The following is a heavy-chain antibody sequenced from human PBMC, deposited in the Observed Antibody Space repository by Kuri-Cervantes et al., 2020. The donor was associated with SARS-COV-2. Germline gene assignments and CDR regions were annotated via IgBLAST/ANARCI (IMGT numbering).Heavy chain of an antibody. CDR3: ARQEGCSSTSCYGDVFDI. CDR1: GYSFTSYW. Sequence: GESLKISCKGSGYSFTSYWIGWVRQMPGKGLEWMGIIYPGDSDTRYSPSFQGQVTISADKSISTAYLQWSSLKASDTAMYYCARQEGCSSTSCYGDVFDIWGQGTMVTVSS. D-gene: IGHD2-2*01. V-gene: IGHV5-51*01. J-gene: IGHJ3*02. CDR2: IYPGDSDT.